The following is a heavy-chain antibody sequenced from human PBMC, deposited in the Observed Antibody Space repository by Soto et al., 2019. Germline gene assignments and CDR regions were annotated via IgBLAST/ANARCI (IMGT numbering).Heavy chain of an antibody. CDR2: ISYDGSNK. V-gene: IGHV3-30*18. D-gene: IGHD4-17*01. J-gene: IGHJ4*02. CDR1: GFTFSSYG. CDR3: AKPKDGDYADY. Sequence: QVQLVESGGGVVQPGRSLRLSCAASGFTFSSYGMHWVRQAPGKGLEWVAVISYDGSNKYYADSVKGRFTIPRDNSKNTLYLQMNSLRAEDTAVYYCAKPKDGDYADYWGQGTLVTVSS.